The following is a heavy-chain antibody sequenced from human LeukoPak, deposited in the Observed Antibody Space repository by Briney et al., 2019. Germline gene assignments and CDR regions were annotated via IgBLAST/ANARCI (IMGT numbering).Heavy chain of an antibody. CDR2: ISGSGGST. Sequence: PGGSLRLSCAASGFTFSSYAMSWVRQAPGKGLEWVSAISGSGGSTYYADSVKGRFTISRDNSKNTLYLQINSLRAEDTAVYYCAKIDGGSSWFPDYWGQGTLVTVSS. CDR1: GFTFSSYA. J-gene: IGHJ4*02. CDR3: AKIDGGSSWFPDY. V-gene: IGHV3-23*01. D-gene: IGHD6-13*01.